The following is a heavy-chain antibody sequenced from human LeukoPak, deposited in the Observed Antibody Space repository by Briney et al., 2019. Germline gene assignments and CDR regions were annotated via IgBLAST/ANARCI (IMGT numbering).Heavy chain of an antibody. D-gene: IGHD6-19*01. V-gene: IGHV3-7*01. Sequence: GRSLRLSCAASGFTFSSYGMDWVRQAPGKGLEWVANIKQDGSEKYYVDSVKGRFTISRDNAKNSLYLQMNSLRAEDTAVYYCASGTYSSGFYWGQGTLVTVSS. J-gene: IGHJ4*02. CDR2: IKQDGSEK. CDR3: ASGTYSSGFY. CDR1: GFTFSSYG.